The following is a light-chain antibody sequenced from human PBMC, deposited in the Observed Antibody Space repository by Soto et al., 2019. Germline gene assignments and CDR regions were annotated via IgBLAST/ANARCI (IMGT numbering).Light chain of an antibody. CDR3: QQYYDYST. CDR1: QSISRW. Sequence: DPHMTPSPSILSASVGDRVTITCRASQSISRWLAWYQQKPGKAPKLLLYDASSLESGVPSRFSGSGSGTEFTLTLGSLQPGDFASYYCQQYYDYSTCGQGTELEIK. V-gene: IGKV1-5*01. J-gene: IGKJ2*01. CDR2: DAS.